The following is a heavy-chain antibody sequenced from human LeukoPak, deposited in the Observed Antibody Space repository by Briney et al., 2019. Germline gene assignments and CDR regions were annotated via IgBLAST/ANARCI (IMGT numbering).Heavy chain of an antibody. CDR1: GDSISGSSYY. V-gene: IGHV4-61*02. CDR2: IYTSGST. D-gene: IGHD3-22*01. CDR3: ARDGYYYDSSGYYEKMYYFDY. J-gene: IGHJ4*02. Sequence: SETLSLTCTVSGDSISGSSYYWSWIRQPAGKGLEWIGRIYTSGSTNYNPSLKSRVTMSVDTSKNQFSLKLSSVTAADTAVYYCARDGYYYDSSGYYEKMYYFDYWGQGTLVTVSS.